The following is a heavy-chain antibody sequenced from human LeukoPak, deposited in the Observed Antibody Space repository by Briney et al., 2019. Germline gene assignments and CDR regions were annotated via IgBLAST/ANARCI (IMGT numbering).Heavy chain of an antibody. CDR2: VSPANGHT. D-gene: IGHD5-18*01. J-gene: IGHJ4*02. CDR3: ARNSYGYFRFFDY. V-gene: IGHV1-18*01. Sequence: ASVKVSCKASDYTFTNYPIGWVRQIPGHGLEWMGWVSPANGHTNYAQKFQGRVIMTTDTSTTTAYMELGSLRSDDTAMYYCARNSYGYFRFFDYWGQGTLVTVSS. CDR1: DYTFTNYP.